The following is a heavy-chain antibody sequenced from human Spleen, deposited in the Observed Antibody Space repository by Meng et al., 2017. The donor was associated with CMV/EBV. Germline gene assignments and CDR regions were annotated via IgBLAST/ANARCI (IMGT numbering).Heavy chain of an antibody. J-gene: IGHJ6*02. D-gene: IGHD6-6*01. CDR3: ARDLLVVAARPTAPNYYYGMDV. CDR2: INSDGSST. V-gene: IGHV3-74*01. Sequence: GGSLRLSCAASGFTFSSYWMHWVRQAPGKGLVWVSRINSDGSSTSYADSVKGRFTISRDNAKNTLYLQMNSLRAEDTAVYYCARDLLVVAARPTAPNYYYGMDVWGQGTTVTVSS. CDR1: GFTFSSYW.